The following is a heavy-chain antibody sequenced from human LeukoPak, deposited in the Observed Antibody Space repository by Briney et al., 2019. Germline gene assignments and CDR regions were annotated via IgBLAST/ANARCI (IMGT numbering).Heavy chain of an antibody. CDR1: GGXISSYY. J-gene: IGHJ4*02. D-gene: IGHD6-19*01. V-gene: IGHV4-59*08. CDR2: IYYRGTT. Sequence: SETLSLTCTVSGGXISSYYCSWIRQPPGKGLEWIGHIYYRGTTNCNPSLKSRVTISVDTSKNQFSLKLSTVTAADTAVYYCARHASQGLNKPLDYWGQGTLVTVSS. CDR3: ARHASQGLNKPLDY.